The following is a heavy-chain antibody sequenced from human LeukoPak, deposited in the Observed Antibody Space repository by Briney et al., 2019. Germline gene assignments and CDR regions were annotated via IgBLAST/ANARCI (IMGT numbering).Heavy chain of an antibody. D-gene: IGHD6-19*01. CDR1: GFTFSTYA. CDR3: AKRNSRGWWYFDY. Sequence: GGSLRLTCAASGFTFSTYAMNWVRQAAGKGLEWDSGISDSGGNTHYADSVKGRFTISRDNSKNTLYLQMNSLRAEDTAVYYCAKRNSRGWWYFDYWGQGTLVPVSS. V-gene: IGHV3-23*01. J-gene: IGHJ4*02. CDR2: ISDSGGNT.